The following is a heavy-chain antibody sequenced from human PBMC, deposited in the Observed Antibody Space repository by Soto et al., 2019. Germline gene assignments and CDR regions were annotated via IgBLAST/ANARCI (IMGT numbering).Heavy chain of an antibody. Sequence: QVQLQQWGAGLLKPSETLSLTCAVYGGSFSGYYWSWIRQPPGKGLEWIGEINHSGSTNYNPSLKSRVTISVDTSKNQFSRKLSSVTAADTAVYYCARGGYYDFWSGYPRTNWFDPWGQGTLVTVSS. CDR1: GGSFSGYY. V-gene: IGHV4-34*01. CDR3: ARGGYYDFWSGYPRTNWFDP. J-gene: IGHJ5*02. D-gene: IGHD3-3*01. CDR2: INHSGST.